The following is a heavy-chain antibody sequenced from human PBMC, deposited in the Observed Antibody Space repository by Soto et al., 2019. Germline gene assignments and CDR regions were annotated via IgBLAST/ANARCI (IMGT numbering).Heavy chain of an antibody. V-gene: IGHV4-31*03. D-gene: IGHD3-16*01. Sequence: QVQLQESGPGLVKPSQTLSLTCTGSGGSIRSGGYYWSWIRQHPGKGLEWIGSIYYSGSTYYNPSLKSRVTISVHISKSPFSLKPSSVTAADTAVYYCARGVPHWGQGTLVTVSS. J-gene: IGHJ4*02. CDR1: GGSIRSGGYY. CDR2: IYYSGST. CDR3: ARGVPH.